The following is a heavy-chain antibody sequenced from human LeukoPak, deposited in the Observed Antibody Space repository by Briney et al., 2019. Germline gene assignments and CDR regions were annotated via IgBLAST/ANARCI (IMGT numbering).Heavy chain of an antibody. CDR2: IYYSGST. CDR3: ARLTGGNGSVDY. D-gene: IGHD4-23*01. J-gene: IGHJ4*02. V-gene: IGHV4-59*11. Sequence: SETLSLTCTVSGGSISSHYWSWIRQPPGKGLEGIGYIYYSGSTNYNPSLKSRVTISVDTSKNQFSLKLSSVTAADTAVYYCARLTGGNGSVDYWGQGTLVTVSS. CDR1: GGSISSHY.